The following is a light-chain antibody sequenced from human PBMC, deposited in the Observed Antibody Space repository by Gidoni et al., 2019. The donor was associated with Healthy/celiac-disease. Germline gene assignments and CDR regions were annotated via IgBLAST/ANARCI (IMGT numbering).Light chain of an antibody. V-gene: IGKV1-9*01. CDR3: QQLNSYPRT. J-gene: IGKJ2*01. CDR1: QGISSY. CDR2: AAS. Sequence: IQLTQSPSFLSASVGDRVTITCRASQGISSYVAWYQQKPGKAPKLMIYAASTLQSGVPSRCSGSGSGTEFTLTISSLQPEDFATYYCQQLNSYPRTFGQGTKLEIK.